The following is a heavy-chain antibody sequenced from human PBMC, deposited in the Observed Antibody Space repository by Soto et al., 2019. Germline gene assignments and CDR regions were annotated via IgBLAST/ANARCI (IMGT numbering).Heavy chain of an antibody. V-gene: IGHV3-23*01. CDR2: ISGSGGST. D-gene: IGHD3-3*01. CDR1: GFTFSSYA. CDR3: AKDPASYYDFWSGYYSYYYYGMDV. J-gene: IGHJ6*02. Sequence: GGSLRLSCAASGFTFSSYAMSWVRQAPGKGLEWVSAISGSGGSTYYADSVKGRFTISRDNSKNTLYLQMNSLRAEDTAVYYCAKDPASYYDFWSGYYSYYYYGMDVWGQGTTVTVSS.